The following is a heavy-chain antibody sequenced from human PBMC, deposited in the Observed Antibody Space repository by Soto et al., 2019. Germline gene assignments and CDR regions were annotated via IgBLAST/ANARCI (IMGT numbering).Heavy chain of an antibody. D-gene: IGHD3-3*01. V-gene: IGHV4-4*07. CDR1: GGSISSYY. CDR3: ARDRMYYDFWSGYSGTFDY. J-gene: IGHJ4*02. Sequence: SETLSLTCTVSGGSISSYYWSWIRQPAGKGLEWIGRIYTSGSTNYNPSLKSRVTMSVDTSKNQFSLKLSSVTAADTAVYYCARDRMYYDFWSGYSGTFDYWGQGTLVTVSS. CDR2: IYTSGST.